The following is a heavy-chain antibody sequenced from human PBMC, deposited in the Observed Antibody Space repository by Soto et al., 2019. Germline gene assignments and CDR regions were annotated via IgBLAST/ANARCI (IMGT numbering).Heavy chain of an antibody. D-gene: IGHD4-4*01. CDR2: IKPDGSEK. Sequence: EVQLVESGGGLVQPGGSLRLSCAASGFTFGDYWMSWVRQAPGKGLEWVANIKPDGSEKYYVDSVRGRFTISRDNAKNSLYLQMNGQRAEDTAVYYCARVGLHPYYFDYWGQGTLVTVSS. V-gene: IGHV3-7*01. J-gene: IGHJ4*02. CDR3: ARVGLHPYYFDY. CDR1: GFTFGDYW.